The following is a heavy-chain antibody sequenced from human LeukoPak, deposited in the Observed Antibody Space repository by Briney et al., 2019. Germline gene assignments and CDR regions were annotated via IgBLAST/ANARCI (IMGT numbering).Heavy chain of an antibody. J-gene: IGHJ4*02. D-gene: IGHD6-13*01. Sequence: GASVKVSFKASGYTFTGYYMHWVRQAPGQGLEWMGWINPNSGGTNYAQKFQGRVTMTRDTSISTAYMELSRLRSDDTAVYYCARAIREYSSSWYVLADYWGQGTLVTVSS. V-gene: IGHV1-2*02. CDR1: GYTFTGYY. CDR2: INPNSGGT. CDR3: ARAIREYSSSWYVLADY.